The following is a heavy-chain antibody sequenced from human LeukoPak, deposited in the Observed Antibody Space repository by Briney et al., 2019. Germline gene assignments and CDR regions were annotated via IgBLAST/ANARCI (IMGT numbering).Heavy chain of an antibody. V-gene: IGHV3-30-3*01. Sequence: PGGSLRLSCAASGFTFNNYAMHWVRQAPGKGLEWVAVISYDGSNKYYADSVKGRFTISRDNSKNTLYLQMNSLRAEDTAVYYCARPVSGGFWALYFDYWGQGTLVTVSS. CDR1: GFTFNNYA. CDR2: ISYDGSNK. CDR3: ARPVSGGFWALYFDY. D-gene: IGHD3-16*01. J-gene: IGHJ4*02.